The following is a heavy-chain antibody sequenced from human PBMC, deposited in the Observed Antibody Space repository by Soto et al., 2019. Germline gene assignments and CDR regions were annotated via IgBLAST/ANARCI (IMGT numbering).Heavy chain of an antibody. D-gene: IGHD6-6*01. V-gene: IGHV1-69*06. Sequence: ASVKVSCKASGDTFSSYAISWVRQAPGQGLEWMGGIIPIFGTANYAQKFQGRVTITADKSTSTAYMELSSLRSEDTAVYYCARAYDSSSSFSLPTYSYYYYGMDVWGQGTTVTVSS. CDR2: IIPIFGTA. CDR1: GDTFSSYA. J-gene: IGHJ6*02. CDR3: ARAYDSSSSFSLPTYSYYYYGMDV.